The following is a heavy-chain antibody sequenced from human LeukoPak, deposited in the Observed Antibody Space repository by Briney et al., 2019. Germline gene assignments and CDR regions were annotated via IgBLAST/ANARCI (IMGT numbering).Heavy chain of an antibody. CDR3: ATIPYGSGIIDY. CDR2: INPNSGGT. Sequence: EASVKVSCKASGYTFTDYYMHWVRQAPGQGLECMGWINPNSGGTNYAQKFQGRVTMTRDTSISTAYMEVSSLRSDDTAVYYCATIPYGSGIIDYWSQGTLVTASS. V-gene: IGHV1-2*02. J-gene: IGHJ4*02. D-gene: IGHD3-10*01. CDR1: GYTFTDYY.